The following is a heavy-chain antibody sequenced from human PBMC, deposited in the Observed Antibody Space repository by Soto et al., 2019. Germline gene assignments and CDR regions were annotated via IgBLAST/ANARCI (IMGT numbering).Heavy chain of an antibody. D-gene: IGHD2-15*01. CDR3: ARENSVADLGWWFDP. Sequence: QVQLVQSGAEVTTPGASVKISCKASGFTISIYYMHWVRQAPGQGLEWMGIINPSGGTSIAQKFQGRVTMTRDTSTNTVHMELSILRTEDTAIYYCARENSVADLGWWFDPWGQGTLVTVSS. V-gene: IGHV1-46*03. J-gene: IGHJ5*02. CDR2: INPSGGT. CDR1: GFTISIYY.